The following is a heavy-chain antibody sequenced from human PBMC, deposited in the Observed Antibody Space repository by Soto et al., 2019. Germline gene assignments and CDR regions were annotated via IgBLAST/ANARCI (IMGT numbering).Heavy chain of an antibody. CDR1: GGSISSGDYY. CDR3: VREGGDNWFDP. J-gene: IGHJ5*02. V-gene: IGHV4-30-4*01. CDR2: IYYSGST. D-gene: IGHD3-16*01. Sequence: SETLSLTCTVSGGSISSGDYYWSWIRQPPGKGLEWIGYIYYSGSTFYNPSLKNRVTISLDTSKIQFSLKLSSVTAADTAVYHCVREGGDNWFDPWGQGTLVTVSS.